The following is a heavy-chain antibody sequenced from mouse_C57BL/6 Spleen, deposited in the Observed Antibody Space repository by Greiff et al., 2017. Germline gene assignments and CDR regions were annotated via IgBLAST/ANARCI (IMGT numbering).Heavy chain of an antibody. V-gene: IGHV1-82*01. CDR2: IYPGDADT. Sequence: VQLQESGPELVKPGASVKISCKASGYAFSSSWMNWVKQRPGKGLEWIGRIYPGDADTNYNGKFKGKATLTADKSSSTAYMQLSSLTSEDSAVYFCARLGNYFDYWGQGTTLTVSS. CDR3: ARLGNYFDY. J-gene: IGHJ2*01. CDR1: GYAFSSSW.